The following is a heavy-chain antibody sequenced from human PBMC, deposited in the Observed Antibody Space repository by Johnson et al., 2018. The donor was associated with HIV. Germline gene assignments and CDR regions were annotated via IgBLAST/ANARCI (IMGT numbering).Heavy chain of an antibody. Sequence: QVQLVESGGGLVKPGGSLRLSCAASGFTFADYYMNWMRQAPGKGLEWVSHISSSGSTIYYTDSVKGRFTISRDNSKNTLYLQMNSLRAGDTAVYYCARAGVGAGAFDIWGQGTMVTVSS. CDR1: GFTFADYY. V-gene: IGHV3-11*04. CDR2: ISSSGSTI. CDR3: ARAGVGAGAFDI. J-gene: IGHJ3*02. D-gene: IGHD1-26*01.